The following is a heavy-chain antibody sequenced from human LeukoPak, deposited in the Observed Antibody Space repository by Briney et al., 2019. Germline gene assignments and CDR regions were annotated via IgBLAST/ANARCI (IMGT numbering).Heavy chain of an antibody. V-gene: IGHV3-53*04. J-gene: IGHJ4*02. Sequence: GGSLRLSCAASGFNVSSNYMSWVRQAPGKGLEWVSVLYGAGSTYYADSVKGRFTISRHDSHHTLFLQMNSVRAEDTAVYYCARGGTRGFSTGRIDFWGQGTLVTVSS. CDR2: LYGAGST. CDR3: ARGGTRGFSTGRIDF. CDR1: GFNVSSNY. D-gene: IGHD6-19*01.